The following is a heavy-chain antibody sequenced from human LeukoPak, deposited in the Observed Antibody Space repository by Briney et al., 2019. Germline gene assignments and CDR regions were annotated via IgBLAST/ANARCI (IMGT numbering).Heavy chain of an antibody. J-gene: IGHJ5*02. D-gene: IGHD3-16*01. CDR2: IDHSGST. V-gene: IGHV4-34*01. CDR1: GGSFSGYY. CDR3: ARGRLLMWFDP. Sequence: SETLSLTCAVYGGSFSGYYWSWIRQPPGKGLEWIGEIDHSGSTNYNPSLKSRVTISVDTSKNQFSLKLSSVTAADTAVYYCARGRLLMWFDPWGQGTLVTVSS.